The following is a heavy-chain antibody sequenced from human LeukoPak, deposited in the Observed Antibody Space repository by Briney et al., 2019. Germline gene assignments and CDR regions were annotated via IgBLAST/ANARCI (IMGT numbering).Heavy chain of an antibody. CDR1: GGSIHSGGFY. J-gene: IGHJ4*02. D-gene: IGHD3-16*01. CDR3: ARGGSFLGNYVY. Sequence: SETLSLTCTVCGGSIHSGGFYWRWIRQHPGRGLEWLGYNYYSGSTFYNPSLKSRVAISLEKSRNQFSLNLRSVTAADTAVYYCARGGSFLGNYVYWGQGTLVTVSS. CDR2: NYYSGST. V-gene: IGHV4-31*03.